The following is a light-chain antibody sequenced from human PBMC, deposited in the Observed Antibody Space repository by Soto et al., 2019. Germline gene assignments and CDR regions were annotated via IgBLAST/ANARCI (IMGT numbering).Light chain of an antibody. CDR3: QQYGSSPIT. J-gene: IGKJ5*01. CDR1: QSVKSNY. CDR2: AAS. V-gene: IGKV3-20*01. Sequence: EIVLTQSPATLSLSPGERPTLSCRASQSVKSNYLAWYQQKPGQAPRLLIFAASNRATGIPVRFSGSGSGTDFTLTISRLEPGDFAVYFCQQYGSSPITFGQGTRLEIK.